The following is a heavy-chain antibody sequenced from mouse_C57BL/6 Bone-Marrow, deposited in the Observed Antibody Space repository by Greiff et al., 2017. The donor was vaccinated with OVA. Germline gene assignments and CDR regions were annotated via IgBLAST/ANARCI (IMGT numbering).Heavy chain of an antibody. CDR3: AREGDYYGSSLDY. D-gene: IGHD1-1*01. Sequence: EVKLVESGGGLVKPGGSLKLSCAASGFTFSSYAMSWVRQTPETRLEWVATISDGGSYTYYPDNVKGRFTISRDNAKNNLYLQMSHLKSEDTAMYYCAREGDYYGSSLDYWGQGTTLTVSS. J-gene: IGHJ2*01. V-gene: IGHV5-4*01. CDR1: GFTFSSYA. CDR2: ISDGGSYT.